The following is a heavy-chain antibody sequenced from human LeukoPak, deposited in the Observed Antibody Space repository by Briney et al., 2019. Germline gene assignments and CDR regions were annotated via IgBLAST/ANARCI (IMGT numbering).Heavy chain of an antibody. Sequence: ASVKVSCKASGYTFTSYDINWVRQAPGQGLEWMGWMNPNSGNTGYAQKLQGRVTMTRYTSISTAYMELSRLRSEDTAVYYCARDNLISSSVSFDPWGQGTLVTVSS. D-gene: IGHD6-6*01. J-gene: IGHJ5*02. CDR2: MNPNSGNT. CDR1: GYTFTSYD. V-gene: IGHV1-8*01. CDR3: ARDNLISSSVSFDP.